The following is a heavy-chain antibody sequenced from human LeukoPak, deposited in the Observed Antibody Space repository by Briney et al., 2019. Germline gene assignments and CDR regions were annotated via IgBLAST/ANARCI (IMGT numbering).Heavy chain of an antibody. CDR1: GFTFSTYS. Sequence: PGGSLRLSCAVSGFTFSTYSMNWVRQAHGKWLEWVSYIISSSSTIYYTDSGKGRFTISRDNAKNSLYLQMNSLRDEDTAVYYCAKDSDYYHSSGYYYAYFQHWGQGTLVTVSS. J-gene: IGHJ1*01. CDR3: AKDSDYYHSSGYYYAYFQH. V-gene: IGHV3-48*02. CDR2: IISSSSTI. D-gene: IGHD3-22*01.